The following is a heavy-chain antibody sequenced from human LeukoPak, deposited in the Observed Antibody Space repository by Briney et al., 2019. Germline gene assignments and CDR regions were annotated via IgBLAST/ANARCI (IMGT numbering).Heavy chain of an antibody. CDR2: INPNSGGT. J-gene: IGHJ3*02. V-gene: IGHV1-2*06. D-gene: IGHD5-18*01. CDR1: GYTFTGYY. CDR3: ASVGYSYGYAFDI. Sequence: ASVKVSCTASGYTFTGYYMHWVRQAPGQGLEWMGRINPNSGGTNYAQKFQGRVTMTRDTSISTAYMELSRLRSDDTAVYYCASVGYSYGYAFDIWGQGTMVTVSS.